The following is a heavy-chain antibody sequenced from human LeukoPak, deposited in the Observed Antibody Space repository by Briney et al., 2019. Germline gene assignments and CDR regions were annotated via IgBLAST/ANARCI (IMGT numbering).Heavy chain of an antibody. Sequence: SETRSLTCTVAGASVSSYHWSWIRQPAGRRLEWLGRISITDGTNYNPSLESRVSMSVDASKNQFSLRLTSVTAADTAVYYCARIRRHSSDWYADDSWGRGLLVTVSS. V-gene: IGHV4-4*07. D-gene: IGHD6-19*01. J-gene: IGHJ4*02. CDR1: GASVSSYH. CDR3: ARIRRHSSDWYADDS. CDR2: ISITDGT.